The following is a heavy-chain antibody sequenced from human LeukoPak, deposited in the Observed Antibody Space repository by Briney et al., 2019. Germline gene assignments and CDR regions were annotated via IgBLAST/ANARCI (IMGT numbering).Heavy chain of an antibody. Sequence: PGGSLRLSCTASGFTFGDYAMSWFRQAPGKGLEWVGFIRSKAYGGTTEYAASVKGRFTISRDDSKSIAYLQMNSLKTEDTAVYYCTRDPDSSGYIDPFEYFQHWGQGTLVTVSS. D-gene: IGHD3-22*01. V-gene: IGHV3-49*03. CDR1: GFTFGDYA. CDR3: TRDPDSSGYIDPFEYFQH. CDR2: IRSKAYGGTT. J-gene: IGHJ1*01.